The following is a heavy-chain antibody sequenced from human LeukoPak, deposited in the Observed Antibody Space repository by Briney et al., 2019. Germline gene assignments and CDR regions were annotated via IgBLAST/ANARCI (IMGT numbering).Heavy chain of an antibody. Sequence: ASVKVSCKASGYTFTSYYMHWVRQAPGQGLEWMGIINPSGGNTSYAQKFQGRVTMTRDTSTSTVYMEPSSLRSEDTAVYYCARGRQLYDFWSGYENWFDPWGQGTLVTVSS. V-gene: IGHV1-46*01. CDR3: ARGRQLYDFWSGYENWFDP. CDR1: GYTFTSYY. J-gene: IGHJ5*02. CDR2: INPSGGNT. D-gene: IGHD3-3*01.